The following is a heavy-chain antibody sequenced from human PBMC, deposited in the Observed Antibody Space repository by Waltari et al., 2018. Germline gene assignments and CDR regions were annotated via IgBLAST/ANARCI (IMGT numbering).Heavy chain of an antibody. CDR3: ARESSSTFDS. CDR1: GFPFISYW. CDR2: INRAGTTT. V-gene: IGHV3-74*01. J-gene: IGHJ4*02. Sequence: EVQLVESGGGLVHPGGSLRVSCAASGFPFISYWLHWVRQAPGKGLVWVSHINRAGTTTTYADSVKGRFTISRDNAKNTLYLQMNSLRAEDTAVYYCARESSSTFDSWGQGTLVTVSS. D-gene: IGHD6-6*01.